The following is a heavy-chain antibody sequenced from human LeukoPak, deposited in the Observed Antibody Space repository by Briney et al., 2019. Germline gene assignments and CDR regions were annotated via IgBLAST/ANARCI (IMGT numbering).Heavy chain of an antibody. CDR2: IYSAGST. V-gene: IGHV3-53*01. J-gene: IGHJ4*02. Sequence: GGSLRLSCVASGFTISSNYMSWVRQAPGKGLEWISVIYSAGSTYYADSVKGRFTISRDNSKNTLYLQMNSLRAEDTAVYYCARNSGYDGGIVDYWGQGTLVTVSS. D-gene: IGHD5-12*01. CDR3: ARNSGYDGGIVDY. CDR1: GFTISSNY.